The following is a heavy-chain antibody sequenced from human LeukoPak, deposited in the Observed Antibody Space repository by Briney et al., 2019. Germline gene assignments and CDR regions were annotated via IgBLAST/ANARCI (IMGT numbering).Heavy chain of an antibody. V-gene: IGHV3-66*01. J-gene: IGHJ4*02. CDR2: IYSGGST. Sequence: PGGSLRLSCAASGFTFTSYAMTWVRQAPGKGLEWVSVIYSGGSTYYADSVKGRFTISRDNSKNTLYLQMNSLRAEDTAVYYCARLHYDSSGYYFDYWGQGTLVTVSS. CDR3: ARLHYDSSGYYFDY. CDR1: GFTFTSYA. D-gene: IGHD3-22*01.